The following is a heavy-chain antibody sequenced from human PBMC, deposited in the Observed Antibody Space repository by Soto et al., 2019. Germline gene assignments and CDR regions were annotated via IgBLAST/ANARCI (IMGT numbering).Heavy chain of an antibody. J-gene: IGHJ4*02. CDR3: AKDRTVYGSGSDFDY. D-gene: IGHD3-22*01. CDR1: GFPFSGYL. Sequence: PGGSLRLSCTVSGFPFSGYLMDWVRQAPGKGLEWVANINHDGSEMYYGDSVKGRFTISRDNAKNTLYLQMNSLRAEETAVYYCAKDRTVYGSGSDFDYWGQGTLVTVSS. V-gene: IGHV3-7*05. CDR2: INHDGSEM.